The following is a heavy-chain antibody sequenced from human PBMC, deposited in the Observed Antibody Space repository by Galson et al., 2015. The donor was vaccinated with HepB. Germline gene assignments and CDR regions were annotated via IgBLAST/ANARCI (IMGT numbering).Heavy chain of an antibody. Sequence: SETLSLTCTVSGGSISSSSYYWGWIRQPPGRGLEWIGSIYYSGSTYYNPSLKSRVTISVDTSKNQFSLKLSSVTAADTAVYYCARNTVTTLGWGYYYYGMDVWGQGTTVTVSS. V-gene: IGHV4-39*01. D-gene: IGHD4-11*01. CDR1: GGSISSSSYY. CDR3: ARNTVTTLGWGYYYYGMDV. CDR2: IYYSGST. J-gene: IGHJ6*02.